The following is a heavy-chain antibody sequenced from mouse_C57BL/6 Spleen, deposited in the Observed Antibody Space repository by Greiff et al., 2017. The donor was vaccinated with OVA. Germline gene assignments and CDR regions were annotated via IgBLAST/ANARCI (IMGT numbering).Heavy chain of an antibody. J-gene: IGHJ3*01. CDR2: IYPGSGST. V-gene: IGHV1-55*01. CDR1: GYTFTSYW. Sequence: VQLQQPGAELVKPGASVKMSCKASGYTFTSYWITWVKQRPGQGLEWIGDIYPGSGSTNYNEKFKSKATLTVDTSSSTAYMQLSSLTSEDSAVYYGARSDSSGPPFAYWGQGTLVTVSA. CDR3: ARSDSSGPPFAY. D-gene: IGHD3-2*02.